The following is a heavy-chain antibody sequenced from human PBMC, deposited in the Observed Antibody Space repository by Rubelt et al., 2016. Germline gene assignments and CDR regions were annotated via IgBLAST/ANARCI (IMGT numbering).Heavy chain of an antibody. CDR3: ARAWDEGFLEWPLYYFDY. CDR2: ISYDGSNK. Sequence: GQLVESGGGVVQPGRSLRLSCAASGFTFSSYAMHWVRQAPGKGLEWVAVISYDGSNKYYADSVKGRFTISRDNSKNTLYLQMNSLRAEYTAVYYCARAWDEGFLEWPLYYFDYWGQGTLVTVSS. D-gene: IGHD3-3*01. V-gene: IGHV3-30*04. CDR1: GFTFSSYA. J-gene: IGHJ4*02.